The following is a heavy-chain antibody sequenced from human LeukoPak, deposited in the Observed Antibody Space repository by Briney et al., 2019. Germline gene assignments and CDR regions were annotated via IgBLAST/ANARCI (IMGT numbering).Heavy chain of an antibody. Sequence: GGSLRLSCAVSGFSVSDNYMSWVRQAPGKGLEWVSAISGSGGSTYYADSVKGRFTISRDNSKNTLYLQMNSLRAEDTAVYYCARGPSGYHNTGGQGTLVTVSS. CDR3: ARGPSGYHNT. CDR2: ISGSGGST. V-gene: IGHV3-23*01. J-gene: IGHJ4*02. CDR1: GFSVSDNY. D-gene: IGHD5-12*01.